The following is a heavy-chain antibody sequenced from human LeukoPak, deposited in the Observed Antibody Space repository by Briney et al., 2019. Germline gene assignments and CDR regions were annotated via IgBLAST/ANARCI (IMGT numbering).Heavy chain of an antibody. J-gene: IGHJ4*02. D-gene: IGHD4-17*01. V-gene: IGHV4-59*01. CDR1: GGSISSYY. Sequence: SETLSLTCTVSGGSISSYYWSWIRQPPGKGLEWIGYIHYSGSTNYNPSLKSRVTISVDTSKNQFSLKLSSVSAADTAVYYCARGHDYGDYGNWGQGTLVTVSS. CDR3: ARGHDYGDYGN. CDR2: IHYSGST.